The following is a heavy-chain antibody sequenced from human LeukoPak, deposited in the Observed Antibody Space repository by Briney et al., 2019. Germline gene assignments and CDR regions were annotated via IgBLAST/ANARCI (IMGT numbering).Heavy chain of an antibody. CDR3: ARALGYCSSTSCRYDYYYYGMDV. D-gene: IGHD2-2*01. V-gene: IGHV4-31*02. Sequence: XSWIRQHPGKGLXWIGYIYYSGSTYYNPSLKSRVTISVDTSKNQFSLELSSVTAADTAVYYCARALGYCSSTSCRYDYYYYGMDVWGQGTTVTVSS. J-gene: IGHJ6*02. CDR2: IYYSGST.